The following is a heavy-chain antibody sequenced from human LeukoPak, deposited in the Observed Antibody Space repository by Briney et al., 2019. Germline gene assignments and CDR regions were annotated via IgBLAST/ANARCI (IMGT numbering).Heavy chain of an antibody. CDR1: GFTFDDYT. CDR3: AKDLSPHIVVVTALNWFDP. D-gene: IGHD2-21*02. V-gene: IGHV3-43*01. J-gene: IGHJ5*02. Sequence: GGSLRLSCAASGFTFDDYTMHWVRQAPGKGLEWVSLISWNGGSTYYADSVKGRFTISRDNSKNSLYLQMNSLRAEDTAVYYCAKDLSPHIVVVTALNWFDPWGQGTLVTVSS. CDR2: ISWNGGST.